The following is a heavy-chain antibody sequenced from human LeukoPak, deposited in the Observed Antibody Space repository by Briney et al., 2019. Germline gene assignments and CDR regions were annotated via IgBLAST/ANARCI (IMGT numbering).Heavy chain of an antibody. CDR2: ISSSSSYI. J-gene: IGHJ4*02. D-gene: IGHD2-2*01. CDR1: GFTFSSYS. V-gene: IGHV3-21*01. Sequence: PGGSLRLSCAASGFTFSSYSMNWVRQAPGKGLEWVSSISSSSSYIYYADSVKGRFTISRDNAKNSLYLQMNSLRAEDTAVYYCARDTGYCSSTSCLTFFDYWGQGTLVTVSS. CDR3: ARDTGYCSSTSCLTFFDY.